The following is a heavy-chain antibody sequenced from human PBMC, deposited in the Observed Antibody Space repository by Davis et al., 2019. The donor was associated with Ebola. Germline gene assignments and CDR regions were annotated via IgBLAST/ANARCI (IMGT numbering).Heavy chain of an antibody. V-gene: IGHV4-61*05. CDR1: GGSISSSSYY. J-gene: IGHJ4*02. D-gene: IGHD5-18*01. CDR3: ARGGYGLDY. CDR2: IYYSGST. Sequence: SETLSLTCTVSGGSISSSSYYWGWIRQPPGKGLEWIGYIYYSGSTNYNPSLKSRVTISVDTSKNQFSLKLSSVTAADTAVYYCARGGYGLDYWGQGTLVTVSS.